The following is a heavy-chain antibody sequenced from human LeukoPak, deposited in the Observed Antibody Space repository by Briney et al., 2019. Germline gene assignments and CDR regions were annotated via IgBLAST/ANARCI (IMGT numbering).Heavy chain of an antibody. D-gene: IGHD1-26*01. CDR2: VYSGVRT. Sequence: GGSLRLSCAASGFTVSTNYMTWVRRAPGKGLDWVSVVYSGVRTYYADSVKGRFTDSRDNSKNTLYLQMDSLRAEDTAMYYCAVIYSGTYYGMSYWGQGTLVTVPS. CDR3: AVIYSGTYYGMSY. CDR1: GFTVSTNY. J-gene: IGHJ4*02. V-gene: IGHV3-53*01.